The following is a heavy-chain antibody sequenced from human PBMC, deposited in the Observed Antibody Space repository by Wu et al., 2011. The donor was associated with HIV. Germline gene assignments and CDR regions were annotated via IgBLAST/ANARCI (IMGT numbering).Heavy chain of an antibody. Sequence: VQLVQSGAEVKKPGESLKISCQGSGYIFTNYGIGWVRQMPGKGLEWMGIIYPGDSATKYSPSFQGQVTISADKSIGTAYLQWSSLKASDTAIFYXARHDSSGYSDYWGQGTLVTVSS. V-gene: IGHV5-51*01. D-gene: IGHD3-22*01. J-gene: IGHJ4*02. CDR3: ARHDSSGYSDY. CDR2: IYPGDSAT. CDR1: GYIFTNYG.